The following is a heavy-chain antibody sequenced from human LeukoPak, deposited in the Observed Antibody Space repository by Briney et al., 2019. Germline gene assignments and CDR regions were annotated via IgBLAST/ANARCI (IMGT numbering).Heavy chain of an antibody. V-gene: IGHV3-15*01. CDR1: GFTFSNTW. Sequence: PGGSLRLSCAASGFTFSNTWMNWVRQAPGKGLEWVGRVKRKIDGETTDYIAPVKGRFTISRDDSRNTLYLQMNSLKTDDTAVYYCTTDFLGSGYYPHFDYWGQGTLVTVSS. J-gene: IGHJ4*02. D-gene: IGHD3-22*01. CDR2: VKRKIDGETT. CDR3: TTDFLGSGYYPHFDY.